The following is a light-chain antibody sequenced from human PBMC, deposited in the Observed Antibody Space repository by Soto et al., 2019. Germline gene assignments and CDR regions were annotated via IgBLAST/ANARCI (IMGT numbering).Light chain of an antibody. CDR2: GAS. CDR1: QSVGNN. V-gene: IGKV3-15*01. CDR3: QQYNNWPLT. Sequence: ELVLAKSPVTLSVSPGDGTALSCRASQSVGNNLAWYQQKPGQAPRLLVYGASTRATGVPARFSGSGSGTEFTLTISSLQSEDFAVYYCQQYNNWPLTFGGGAKVDI. J-gene: IGKJ4*01.